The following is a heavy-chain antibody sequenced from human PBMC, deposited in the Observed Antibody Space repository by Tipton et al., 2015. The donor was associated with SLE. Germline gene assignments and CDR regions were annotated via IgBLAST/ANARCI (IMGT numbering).Heavy chain of an antibody. J-gene: IGHJ6*02. CDR2: IWYDGSNK. CDR1: GFTFSSYG. Sequence: SLRLSCAASGFTFSSYGMHWVRQAPGKGLEWVAVIWYDGSNKYYADSVKGRFTISRDNSKNTLYLQMNSLRAEDTVVYYCAKDGGSYHYYGMDVWGQATTVAVSS. CDR3: AKDGGSYHYYGMDV. V-gene: IGHV3-30*18. D-gene: IGHD1-26*01.